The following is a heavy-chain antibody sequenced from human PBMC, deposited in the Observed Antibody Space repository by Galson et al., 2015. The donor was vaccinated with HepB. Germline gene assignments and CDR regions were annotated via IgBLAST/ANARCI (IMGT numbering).Heavy chain of an antibody. CDR2: ISNSGSTI. J-gene: IGHJ6*02. Sequence: SLRLSCAASGFTFSSYETNWVRQAPGKGLEWVSYISNSGSTIYCADSVKGRFTISRDNAKNSLYLQMNSLRAEDTAVYYCARVRFRSLYSYYAMDVWGQGTTVTVSS. V-gene: IGHV3-48*03. CDR3: ARVRFRSLYSYYAMDV. D-gene: IGHD3-16*01. CDR1: GFTFSSYE.